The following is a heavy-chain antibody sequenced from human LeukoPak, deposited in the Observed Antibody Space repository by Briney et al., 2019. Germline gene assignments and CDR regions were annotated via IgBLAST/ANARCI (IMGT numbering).Heavy chain of an antibody. J-gene: IGHJ5*02. CDR2: INHSGST. CDR3: ARGRSLGYCSSTSCQGIWFAP. CDR1: GGSFSGYY. Sequence: PSETLSLTCAVYGGSFSGYYWSWIRQPPGKGLEWVGEINHSGSTNYNPSLKSRVTISVDTSKNQFSLKLSSVTAADTAVYYCARGRSLGYCSSTSCQGIWFAPWGQGTLVTVSS. D-gene: IGHD2-2*01. V-gene: IGHV4-34*01.